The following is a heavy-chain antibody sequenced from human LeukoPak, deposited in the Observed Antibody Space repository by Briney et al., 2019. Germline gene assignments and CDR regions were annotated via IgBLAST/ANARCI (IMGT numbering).Heavy chain of an antibody. Sequence: GGSLRLSCAASGFTFSDYYMSWIRQAPGKGLEWVSYIRSMGNTIYYAGSVQGRFTISRDNAKNSLYLQMNSLRAEDTAVYYCARSDGYYYYMDVWGKGTTVTVSS. J-gene: IGHJ6*03. CDR1: GFTFSDYY. CDR2: IRSMGNTI. CDR3: ARSDGYYYYMDV. V-gene: IGHV3-11*04.